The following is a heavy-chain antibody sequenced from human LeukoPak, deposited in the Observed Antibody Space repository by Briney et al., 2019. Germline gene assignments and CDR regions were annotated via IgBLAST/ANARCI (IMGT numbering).Heavy chain of an antibody. J-gene: IGHJ6*02. D-gene: IGHD3-3*01. CDR2: IKSKTDGGTT. V-gene: IGHV3-15*01. CDR3: TTTASEYYDFWSGTYYYYYGMDV. Sequence: PGGSLRLSCAASGFTFSNAWMSWVRQAPGKGLEWVGRIKSKTDGGTTDYAAPVKGRFTISRDDSKNTLYLQMNSLKTEDTAVYYCTTTASEYYDFWSGTYYYYYGMDVWGQGTTVTVSS. CDR1: GFTFSNAW.